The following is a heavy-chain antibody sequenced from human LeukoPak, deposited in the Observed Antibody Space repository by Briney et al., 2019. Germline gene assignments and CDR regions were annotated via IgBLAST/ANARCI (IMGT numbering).Heavy chain of an antibody. J-gene: IGHJ4*02. D-gene: IGHD3-22*01. V-gene: IGHV4-34*01. CDR2: INHSGST. CDR1: GGSFSGYY. CDR3: ARGPPKPYYYDSSGYYGY. Sequence: PSETLSLTCAVYGGSFSGYYWSWIRQPPGKGLEWIGEINHSGSTSYNPSLKSRVTISVDTSKNQFSLKLSSVTAADTAVYYCARGPPKPYYYDSSGYYGYWGQGTLVTVSS.